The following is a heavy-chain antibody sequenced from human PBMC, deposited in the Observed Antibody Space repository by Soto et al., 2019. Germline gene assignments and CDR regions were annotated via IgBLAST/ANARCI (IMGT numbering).Heavy chain of an antibody. CDR1: GFTVSSNY. Sequence: EVQLVETGGGLIQPGGSLRLSCAASGFTVSSNYMSWVRQAPGKGLEWVSVIYSGGSTYYADSVKGRFTISRDNSKNTLYLQMNSLRAEDTAVYYCAWSTRPRVLYYYGMDVWGQGTTVTVSS. J-gene: IGHJ6*02. CDR2: IYSGGST. CDR3: AWSTRPRVLYYYGMDV. V-gene: IGHV3-53*02.